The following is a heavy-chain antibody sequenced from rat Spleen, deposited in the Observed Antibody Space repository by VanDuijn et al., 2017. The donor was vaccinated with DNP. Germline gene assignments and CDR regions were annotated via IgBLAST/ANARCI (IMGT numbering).Heavy chain of an antibody. CDR1: RFTISDYG. Sequence: EVKLVESGGGLVQPGRSLKLSCEVSRFTISDYGMAWVRQAPGKGLEWVSSINTDGGNTYYPDSVKGRFTISRDNAENTVYLQLNSLRSEDTATYYCAQEGLGLSFAYWGQGALVTVSS. J-gene: IGHJ3*01. V-gene: IGHV5-58*01. CDR3: AQEGLGLSFAY. CDR2: INTDGGNT.